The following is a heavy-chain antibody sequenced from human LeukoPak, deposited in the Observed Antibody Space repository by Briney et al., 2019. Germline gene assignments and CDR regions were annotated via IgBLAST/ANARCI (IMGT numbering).Heavy chain of an antibody. J-gene: IGHJ4*02. CDR2: INSGTNI. CDR1: GFTFSDYY. D-gene: IGHD1-26*01. V-gene: IGHV3-11*01. CDR3: AKEHTAGRHKPFDY. Sequence: GGSLRLSCAASGFTFSDYYMSWIRQAPGKGLEWVSYINSGTNIYYADSVKGRFTISRDNSKNTLYLQMNSLRAEDTAVYYCAKEHTAGRHKPFDYWGQGTLVTVSS.